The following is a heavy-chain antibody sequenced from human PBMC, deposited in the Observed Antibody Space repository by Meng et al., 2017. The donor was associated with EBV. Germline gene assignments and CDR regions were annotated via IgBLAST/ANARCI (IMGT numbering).Heavy chain of an antibody. V-gene: IGHV4-34*01. CDR2: INHSGST. CDR3: ARGPTSIAHAVDY. CDR1: GGSFSDYY. J-gene: IGHJ4*02. Sequence: HLRQVGAGLLKPSETLSLTCFVSGGSFSDYYWSWIRLPPGKGLEWIGEINHSGSTNYNPSLESRATISVDTSQNNLSLKLSSVTATDSAVYYCARGPTSIAHAVDYWVQVSLVTVSS. D-gene: IGHD6-13*01.